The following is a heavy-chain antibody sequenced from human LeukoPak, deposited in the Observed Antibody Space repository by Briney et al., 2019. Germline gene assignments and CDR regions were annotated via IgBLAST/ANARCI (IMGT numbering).Heavy chain of an antibody. CDR1: GFTFSSYG. CDR3: ARGASGTYYFGY. D-gene: IGHD1-26*01. CDR2: ISYDGSNK. J-gene: IGHJ4*02. Sequence: GGSLRLSCAASGFTFSSYGMHWVRQAPGKGLEWVAVISYDGSNKYYADSVKGRFTISRDNSKNTLYLQMNSLRAEDTAVYYCARGASGTYYFGYWGRGTLVTVSS. V-gene: IGHV3-30*03.